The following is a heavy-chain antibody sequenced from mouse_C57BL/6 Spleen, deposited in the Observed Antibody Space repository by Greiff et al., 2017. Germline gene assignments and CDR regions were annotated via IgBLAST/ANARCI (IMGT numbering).Heavy chain of an antibody. D-gene: IGHD2-5*01. CDR2: ISSGGSYT. CDR1: GFTFSSYG. V-gene: IGHV5-6*01. CDR3: ARHNYSNFYFDY. Sequence: EVKLMESGGDLVKPGGSLKLSCAASGFTFSSYGMSWVRQTPDKRLEWVATISSGGSYTYYPDSVKGRFTISRDNAKNTLYLQMSSLKSEDTDMYYCARHNYSNFYFDYWGQGTTLTVSS. J-gene: IGHJ2*01.